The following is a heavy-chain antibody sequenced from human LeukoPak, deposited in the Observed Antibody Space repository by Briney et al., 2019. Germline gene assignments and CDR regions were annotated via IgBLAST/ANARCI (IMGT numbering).Heavy chain of an antibody. CDR2: ISGSGGST. J-gene: IGHJ4*02. CDR1: GFTFSSYA. Sequence: GGSLRLSCAASGFTFSSYAMSWVRQAPGKGLEWVSAISGSGGSTYYADSVKGRFTISRDNSKNTLYLQMNSLTAEDTAVYYCAKRGYCSSTSCYVGTNDYWGQGTLVTVSS. V-gene: IGHV3-23*01. D-gene: IGHD2-2*01. CDR3: AKRGYCSSTSCYVGTNDY.